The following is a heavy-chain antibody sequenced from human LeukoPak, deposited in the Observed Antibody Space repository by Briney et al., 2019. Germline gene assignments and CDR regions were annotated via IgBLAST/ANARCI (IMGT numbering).Heavy chain of an antibody. J-gene: IGHJ6*03. CDR3: AREYYYRSGTYGDYMDV. V-gene: IGHV4-39*07. Sequence: PSETLSFTCTVSGGSISSSSYYWGWIRQPPGKGLEWIGSIHYSGSTYYKPSLKSRVTISVDTSKNQFSLRLSSVTAADTAVYYCAREYYYRSGTYGDYMDVWGKGTTVTVSS. CDR1: GGSISSSSYY. CDR2: IHYSGST. D-gene: IGHD3-10*01.